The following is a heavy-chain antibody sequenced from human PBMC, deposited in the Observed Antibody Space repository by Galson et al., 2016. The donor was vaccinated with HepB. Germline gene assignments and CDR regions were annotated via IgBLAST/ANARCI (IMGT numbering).Heavy chain of an antibody. J-gene: IGHJ4*02. CDR1: GGSVSRGSYF. Sequence: SETLSLTCTVSGGSVSRGSYFWSWIRQPPGKGLEWIGSINYRGTTNYKSSLKSRVTISVGTSKSHFSLTLSSVTAADSAFYYCARESTDSSGWPAFDYWGQGTLVTVSS. D-gene: IGHD6-19*01. V-gene: IGHV4-61*01. CDR3: ARESTDSSGWPAFDY. CDR2: INYRGTT.